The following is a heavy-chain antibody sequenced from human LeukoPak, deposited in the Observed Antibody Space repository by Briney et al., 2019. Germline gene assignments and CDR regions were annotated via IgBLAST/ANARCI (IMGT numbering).Heavy chain of an antibody. V-gene: IGHV4-59*01. CDR3: ALGYYDFWSGPNGGWFDP. CDR2: IYYSGST. D-gene: IGHD3-3*01. Sequence: SETLSLTCTVSGGSISSYYWSWIRQPPGKGLEWIGYIYYSGSTNYNPSLKSRVTISVGTSKNQFSLKLSSVTAADTAVYYCALGYYDFWSGPNGGWFDPWGQGTLVTVSS. CDR1: GGSISSYY. J-gene: IGHJ5*02.